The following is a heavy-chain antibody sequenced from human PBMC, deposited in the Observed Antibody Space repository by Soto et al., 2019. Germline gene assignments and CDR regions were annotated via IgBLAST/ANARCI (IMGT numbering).Heavy chain of an antibody. CDR3: ARDLKSPFFYRGEGERYYYYYMDV. V-gene: IGHV4-59*01. CDR2: IYYSGST. Sequence: SETLSLTCTVSGGSISSYYWSWIRQPPGKGLEWIGYIYYSGSTNYNPSLKSRVTISVDTSKNQFSLKLSSVTAADTAVYYCARDLKSPFFYRGEGERYYYYYMDVWGKGTTVTVSS. J-gene: IGHJ6*03. CDR1: GGSISSYY. D-gene: IGHD3-10*01.